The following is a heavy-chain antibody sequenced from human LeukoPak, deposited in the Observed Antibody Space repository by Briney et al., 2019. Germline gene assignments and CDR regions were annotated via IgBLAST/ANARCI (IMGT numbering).Heavy chain of an antibody. CDR1: GYTFTSNA. V-gene: IGHV7-4-1*02. CDR2: INTNTGNP. J-gene: IGHJ4*02. CDR3: ARDQRGGATGFDY. D-gene: IGHD6-13*01. Sequence: ASVKVSCKASGYTFTSNAMHWVRQAPGQGLEWMGWINTNTGNPTYAQGFTGRFVFSLDTSVSTAYLQINSVKAEDTAVYYCARDQRGGATGFDYWGQGTLVTVSS.